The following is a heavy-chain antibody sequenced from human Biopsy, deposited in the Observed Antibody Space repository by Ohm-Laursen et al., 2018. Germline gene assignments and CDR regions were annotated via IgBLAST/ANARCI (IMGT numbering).Heavy chain of an antibody. CDR1: GYTFTGQY. CDR3: AKGQDLRGGAEYFQH. CDR2: INPHSGTT. V-gene: IGHV1-2*02. D-gene: IGHD2-15*01. Sequence: TSVKVSCKTSGYTFTGQYLHWVRQVPGQGLEWMGWINPHSGTTKFAQDFQGRVTMTRDTSITTAYMELRRLRSDDTAVYYCAKGQDLRGGAEYFQHWGQGALVTVSS. J-gene: IGHJ1*01.